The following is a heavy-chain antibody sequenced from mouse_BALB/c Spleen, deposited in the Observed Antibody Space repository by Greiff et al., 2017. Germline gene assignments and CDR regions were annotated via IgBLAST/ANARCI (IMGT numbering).Heavy chain of an antibody. CDR1: GFTFSSYA. J-gene: IGHJ3*01. D-gene: IGHD2-1*01. CDR2: ISSGGST. Sequence: EVMLVESGGGLVKPGGSLKLSCAASGFTFSSYAMSWVRQTPEKRLEWVASISSGGSTYYPDSVKGRFTISRDNARNILYLQMSSLRSEDTAMYYCARGRDYYGSYVFAYWGQGTLVTVSA. V-gene: IGHV5-6-5*01. CDR3: ARGRDYYGSYVFAY.